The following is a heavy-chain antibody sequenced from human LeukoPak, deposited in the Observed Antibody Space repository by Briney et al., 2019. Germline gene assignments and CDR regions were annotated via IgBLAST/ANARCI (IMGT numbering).Heavy chain of an antibody. J-gene: IGHJ6*03. CDR1: GYTFTGYY. Sequence: ASVKVSCKASGYTFTGYYMHWVRQAPGQGLEWMGWINPNSGGTNYAQKFQGRVTMTRDTSISTAYMELSRLRSDDTAVYYCARSYYGSGSGGYYYYMDVWGKGTTVTVSS. D-gene: IGHD3-10*01. V-gene: IGHV1-2*02. CDR3: ARSYYGSGSGGYYYYMDV. CDR2: INPNSGGT.